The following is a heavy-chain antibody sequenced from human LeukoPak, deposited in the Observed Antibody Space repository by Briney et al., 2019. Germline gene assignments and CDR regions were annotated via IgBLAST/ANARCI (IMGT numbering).Heavy chain of an antibody. J-gene: IGHJ4*02. V-gene: IGHV3-11*01. Sequence: GGSLRLSCEASGFSISDYDMSWIRQAPGKGLEWISYISTSGGSVYYADSVEGRFTISRDNTKNSLYLQMNSLRAEDTAVYYCGRGDAGDYWGQGTPVTVSP. CDR2: ISTSGGSV. CDR3: GRGDAGDY. D-gene: IGHD5-24*01. CDR1: GFSISDYD.